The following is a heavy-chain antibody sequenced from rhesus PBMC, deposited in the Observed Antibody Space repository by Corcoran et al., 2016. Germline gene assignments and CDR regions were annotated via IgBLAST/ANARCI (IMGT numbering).Heavy chain of an antibody. V-gene: IGHV4-80*01. CDR1: GASLSSYW. D-gene: IGHD3-28*01. CDR2: INVNIGNT. J-gene: IGHJ6*01. CDR3: ARYYNGGRYGLDS. Sequence: QVQLQESGPGLVKPSETLSLTCAVSGASLSSYWWRWIRQPPGKGLEWIEEINVNIGNTYNNPSVKRRVTISKDASKSQFALKLSSVTAADTAVYYCARYYNGGRYGLDSWGQGVVVTVSS.